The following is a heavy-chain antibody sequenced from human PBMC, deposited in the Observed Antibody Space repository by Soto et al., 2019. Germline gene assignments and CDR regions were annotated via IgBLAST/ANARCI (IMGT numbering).Heavy chain of an antibody. D-gene: IGHD1-1*01. CDR2: IPVIGERR. CDR1: GFTFSNYG. J-gene: IGHJ6*02. Sequence: GGSLRLSCAASGFTFSNYGMSWVRQAPGKGLEWVAGIPVIGERRYYADSVKGRFTISRDNAKNSLYLQMNSLRDDDAAVYYCSREVYEERQRQYYYFGMDVWGQGTTVTVSS. CDR3: SREVYEERQRQYYYFGMDV. V-gene: IGHV3-23*01.